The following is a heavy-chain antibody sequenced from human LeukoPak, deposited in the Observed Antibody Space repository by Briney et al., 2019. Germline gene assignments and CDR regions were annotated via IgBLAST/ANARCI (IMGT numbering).Heavy chain of an antibody. CDR3: ARDWAFDI. Sequence: RGSLRLSCAASGFSFSSYEMNWVRQAPEKGLEWVSYISSSGSTIYYADSVKGRFTISRNNAKNSLYLQMNSLRAEDTAVYYCARDWAFDIWGQGTMVTVS. J-gene: IGHJ3*02. V-gene: IGHV3-48*03. CDR2: ISSSGSTI. CDR1: GFSFSSYE.